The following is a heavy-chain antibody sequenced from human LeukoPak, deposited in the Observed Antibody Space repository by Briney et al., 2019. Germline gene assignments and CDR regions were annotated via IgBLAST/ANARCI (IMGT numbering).Heavy chain of an antibody. CDR1: GFTFGSYW. D-gene: IGHD6-19*01. V-gene: IGHV3-74*01. CDR2: INSDGSST. Sequence: PGGSLRLSCAASGFTFGSYWMHWVRQAPGKGLVWVSRINSDGSSTSYADSVKGRFTISRDNAKNTLYLQMNSLRAEDTAVYYCARARGAVAGTCWFDPWGQGTLVTVSS. J-gene: IGHJ5*02. CDR3: ARARGAVAGTCWFDP.